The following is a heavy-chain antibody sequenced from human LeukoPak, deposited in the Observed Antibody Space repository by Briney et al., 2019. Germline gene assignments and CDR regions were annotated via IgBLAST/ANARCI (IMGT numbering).Heavy chain of an antibody. CDR1: GFTVSSNY. CDR3: ARSRGYCSGGSCYSDEFDY. D-gene: IGHD2-15*01. V-gene: IGHV3-66*01. CDR2: IYSGGST. J-gene: IGHJ4*02. Sequence: GGSLRLSCAASGFTVSSNYMSWVRQAPGKGLEWVSVIYSGGSTYYADSVKGRFTISRDNSKNTLYLQMNSLRAEDTAVYYCARSRGYCSGGSCYSDEFDYWGQGTLVTVSS.